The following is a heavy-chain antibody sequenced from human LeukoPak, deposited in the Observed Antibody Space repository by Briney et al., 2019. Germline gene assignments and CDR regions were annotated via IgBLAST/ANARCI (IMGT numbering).Heavy chain of an antibody. J-gene: IGHJ3*02. D-gene: IGHD3-10*02. Sequence: ASVKVSCKASGGTFSSYAISWVRQAPGQGLEWMGGIIPIFGTANYAQKFQGRVTITTDESTSTAYMELSSLRSEDTALYYCARDMFAVHYRGRSGAFDIWGQGTMVTVSS. CDR3: ARDMFAVHYRGRSGAFDI. CDR2: IIPIFGTA. CDR1: GGTFSSYA. V-gene: IGHV1-69*05.